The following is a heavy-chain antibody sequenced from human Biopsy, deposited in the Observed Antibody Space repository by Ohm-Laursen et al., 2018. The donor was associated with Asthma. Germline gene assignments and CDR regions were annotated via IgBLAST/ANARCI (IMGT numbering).Heavy chain of an antibody. D-gene: IGHD6-19*01. Sequence: SLRLSCAAPGFTFRSYAMHWVRQAPGKGLEWVAVGGSYYDGGLKYYADSVNGRFTVSRDDSKNTLYLQMNSLRAEDTAVYYCARDREYSSGWYQPLFDYWGQGTLVTVSS. V-gene: IGHV3-30-3*01. J-gene: IGHJ4*02. CDR1: GFTFRSYA. CDR3: ARDREYSSGWYQPLFDY. CDR2: GGSYYDGGLK.